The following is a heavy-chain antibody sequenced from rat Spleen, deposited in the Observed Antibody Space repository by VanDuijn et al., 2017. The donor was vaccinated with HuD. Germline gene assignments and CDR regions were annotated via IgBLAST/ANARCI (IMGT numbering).Heavy chain of an antibody. CDR1: GITFSNYA. Sequence: EVQLVESGGGLVQPGGTLKLSCAASGITFSNYAMAWVRQAPTKGLEWVATISYDGSSTYYRDSVKGRFTISRDNAESTLYLQMDRLRSEDTATYSCARSSMYTTDYFPFDYWGKGVMVTVAS. V-gene: IGHV5-29*01. J-gene: IGHJ2*01. CDR3: ARSSMYTTDYFPFDY. CDR2: ISYDGSST. D-gene: IGHD1-6*01.